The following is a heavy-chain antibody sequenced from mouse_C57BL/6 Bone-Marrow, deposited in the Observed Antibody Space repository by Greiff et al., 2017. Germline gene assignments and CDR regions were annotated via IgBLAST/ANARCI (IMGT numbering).Heavy chain of an antibody. D-gene: IGHD2-2*01. Sequence: QVQLQQPGAELVKPGASVKLSCKASGYTFTSYWMHWVKQRPGQGLEWIGMIHPNSGSTNYNKKFKSKATLTVDKSSSTAYMQLSSLTSEDSAVYYCARGLWFFDYWGQGTTLTVSS. CDR3: ARGLWFFDY. CDR1: GYTFTSYW. V-gene: IGHV1-64*01. CDR2: IHPNSGST. J-gene: IGHJ2*01.